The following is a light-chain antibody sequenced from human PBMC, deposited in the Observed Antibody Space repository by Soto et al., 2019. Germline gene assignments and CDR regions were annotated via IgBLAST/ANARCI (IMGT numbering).Light chain of an antibody. CDR3: ETWDSNTVV. CDR2: LEGSGSY. J-gene: IGLJ2*01. CDR1: SGHSSYI. Sequence: QSVLTQSSSASASLGSSVKLTCTLSSGHSSYIIAWHQQQPGKAPRYLMKLEGSGSYNKGSGVPDRFSGSSSGADRYLTISNLQFADEADYYCETWDSNTVVFGGGTRSPS. V-gene: IGLV4-60*02.